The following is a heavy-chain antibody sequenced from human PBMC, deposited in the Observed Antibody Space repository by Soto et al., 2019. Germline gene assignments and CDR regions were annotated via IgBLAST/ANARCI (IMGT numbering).Heavy chain of an antibody. V-gene: IGHV5-51*01. CDR3: ARRLPGSADAFDI. CDR1: GYIFTSYW. CDR2: IYPGDSDT. D-gene: IGHD1-1*01. Sequence: GESLKISCNGSGYIFTSYWIGWVRQMPGKGLEWMGIIYPGDSDTRYSPSFQGQVTISADKSISTAYLQWSSLKASDTAMYYCARRLPGSADAFDIWGQGTMVTVSS. J-gene: IGHJ3*02.